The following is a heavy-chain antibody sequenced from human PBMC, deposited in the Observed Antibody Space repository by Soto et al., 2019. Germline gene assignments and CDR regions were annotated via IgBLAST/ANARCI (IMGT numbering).Heavy chain of an antibody. V-gene: IGHV3-30*18. Sequence: GGSLRLSCAASGFTFSSYGMHWVRQAPGKGLEWVAVISYDGSNKYYADSVKGRFTISRDNSKNTLYLQMNSLRAEDTAVYYCAQILAATHQALRGRAFDIWGQGTMVTVSS. CDR1: GFTFSSYG. CDR3: AQILAATHQALRGRAFDI. D-gene: IGHD2-15*01. J-gene: IGHJ3*02. CDR2: ISYDGSNK.